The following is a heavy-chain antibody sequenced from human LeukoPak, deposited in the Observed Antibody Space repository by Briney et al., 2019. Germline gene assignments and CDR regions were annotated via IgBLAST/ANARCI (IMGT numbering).Heavy chain of an antibody. V-gene: IGHV3-30*03. CDR2: ISYDGSNK. CDR3: ARGGSYYDSSGFDY. Sequence: QPGRSLRLSCAASGFTFSSYGMHWVRQAPGKGLEWVAVISYDGSNKYYADSVKGRFTISRDNSKDTLYLQMNSLRAEDTAVYYCARGGSYYDSSGFDYWGQGTLVTVSS. J-gene: IGHJ4*02. CDR1: GFTFSSYG. D-gene: IGHD3-22*01.